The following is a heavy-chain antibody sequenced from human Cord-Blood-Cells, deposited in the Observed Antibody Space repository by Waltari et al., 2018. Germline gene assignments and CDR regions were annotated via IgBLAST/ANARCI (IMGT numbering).Heavy chain of an antibody. CDR3: ARSLYDSSGYYFDY. V-gene: IGHV2-70*15. J-gene: IGHJ4*02. D-gene: IGHD3-22*01. CDR2: IDWDDDK. Sequence: QVTLRASGPALVKPTQTLTLTCTFPGFSPSPIGMCVSWIRQPPGKALAWLARIDWDDDKYYSTSLKTRLTISKDTSKNQVVLTMTNMDPVDTATYYCARSLYDSSGYYFDYWGQGTLVTVSS. CDR1: GFSPSPIGMC.